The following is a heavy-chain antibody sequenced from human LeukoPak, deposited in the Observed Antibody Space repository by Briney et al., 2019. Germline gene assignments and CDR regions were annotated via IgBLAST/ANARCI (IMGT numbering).Heavy chain of an antibody. CDR3: SKRLDSSGYYYAPDY. D-gene: IGHD3-22*01. Sequence: PGGSLRLSCAASGFTFSSYAMGWVRQAPGKWLEWVSAITASGGNTYYADSVKGRFTISRDNSKNTLYLQMNSLRAEDTAVYYCSKRLDSSGYYYAPDYWGQGTLVTVSS. CDR1: GFTFSSYA. J-gene: IGHJ4*02. V-gene: IGHV3-23*01. CDR2: ITASGGNT.